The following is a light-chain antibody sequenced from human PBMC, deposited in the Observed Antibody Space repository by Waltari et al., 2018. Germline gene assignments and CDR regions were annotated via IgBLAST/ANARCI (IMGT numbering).Light chain of an antibody. CDR1: QSVGRY. CDR3: QQRSSLT. Sequence: IVLTQSPATLSLFPGDRATLSCRASQSVGRYLAWYQHKPGQAPRLLIYDASDRATGIPARFSGSGSGTDFTLTISSLEPEDFAVYYCQQRSSLTFGGGTKVEIK. J-gene: IGKJ4*01. V-gene: IGKV3-11*01. CDR2: DAS.